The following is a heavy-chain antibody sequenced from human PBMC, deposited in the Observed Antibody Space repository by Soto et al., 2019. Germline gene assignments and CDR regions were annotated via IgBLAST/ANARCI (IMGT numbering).Heavy chain of an antibody. D-gene: IGHD3-16*01. CDR2: SEIKGNGFTT. Sequence: EVQLVESWVGLVQPGGSLRLSCAASGFTFNEYFMDWVLQTAGKGLEWVVRSEIKGNGFTTEYAASVKGRFTMSRDESKNSLYLQMNSLTTENTAVYYCATNNWGSYDYWGQRHLVNVSS. J-gene: IGHJ4*02. CDR3: ATNNWGSYDY. CDR1: GFTFNEYF. V-gene: IGHV3-72*01.